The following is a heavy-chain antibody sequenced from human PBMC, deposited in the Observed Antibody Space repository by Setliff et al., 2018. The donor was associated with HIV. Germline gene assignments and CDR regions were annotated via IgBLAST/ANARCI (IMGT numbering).Heavy chain of an antibody. CDR2: ISAYNGNT. Sequence: ASVKVSCKASGYTFTSYGLSWVRQAPGQGLEWVGWISAYNGNTNYAQKLQGRVTFTTDTSTSTAYMELRSLRSDDTAVYYCARGGRGFHDGYTLYYYNMDVWGKGTTVTVSS. D-gene: IGHD5-18*01. CDR1: GYTFTSYG. J-gene: IGHJ6*03. CDR3: ARGGRGFHDGYTLYYYNMDV. V-gene: IGHV1-18*01.